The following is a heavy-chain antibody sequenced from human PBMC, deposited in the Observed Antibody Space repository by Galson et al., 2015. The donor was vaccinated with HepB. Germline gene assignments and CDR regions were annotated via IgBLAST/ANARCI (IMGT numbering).Heavy chain of an antibody. CDR3: ARDRSTVKVGELGY. V-gene: IGHV3-33*01. Sequence: SLRLSCAASGFTFSSYGMHWVRQAPGKGLEWVAVIWYDGSNKYYADSVKGRFTISRDNSKNTLYLQMNSLRAEDTAVYYCARDRSTVKVGELGYWGQGTLVTVSS. J-gene: IGHJ4*02. D-gene: IGHD1-26*01. CDR1: GFTFSSYG. CDR2: IWYDGSNK.